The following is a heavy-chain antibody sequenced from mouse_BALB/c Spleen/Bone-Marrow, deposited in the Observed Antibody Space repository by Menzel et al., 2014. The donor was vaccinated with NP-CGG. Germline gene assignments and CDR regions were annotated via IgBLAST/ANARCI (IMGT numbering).Heavy chain of an antibody. D-gene: IGHD2-10*02. Sequence: DVKLVESGAELVKPGASVKLSCTASGSNIKDTYMHWVKQRPEQGLEWIGRIDPANGNTKYDPKFQGKATITADTSSNTAYLQLSSLTSEDTAVYYCARGIFLYGNFLLDYWGQGTSVTVSS. CDR3: ARGIFLYGNFLLDY. V-gene: IGHV14-3*02. J-gene: IGHJ4*01. CDR1: GSNIKDTY. CDR2: IDPANGNT.